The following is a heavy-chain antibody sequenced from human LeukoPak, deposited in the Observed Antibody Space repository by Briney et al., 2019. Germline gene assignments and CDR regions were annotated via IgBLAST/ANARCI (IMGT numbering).Heavy chain of an antibody. V-gene: IGHV4-4*02. CDR3: ARGPAMGYYYYYGMDV. J-gene: IGHJ6*02. CDR2: IYHSGST. CDR1: GGSISSSNW. Sequence: SETLSLTCAVSGGSISSSNWWSWVRQPPGKGLEWIGEIYHSGSTNYNPSLKSRVTISVDTSKNQFSLKLSSVTAADTAVYYCARGPAMGYYYYYGMDVWGQGTTVTVSS. D-gene: IGHD5-18*01.